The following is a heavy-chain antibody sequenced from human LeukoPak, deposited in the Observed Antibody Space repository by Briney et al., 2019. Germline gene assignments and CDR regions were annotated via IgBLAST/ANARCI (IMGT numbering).Heavy chain of an antibody. CDR2: IYYSGST. CDR3: ARGRAFDI. Sequence: SETLSLTCTVSGGSISSYYWSWTRQPPGKGLEWIGYIYYSGSTNYNPSLKSRVTISVDTSKNQFSLKLSSVTAADTAVYYCARGRAFDIWGQGTMVTVSS. V-gene: IGHV4-59*01. J-gene: IGHJ3*02. CDR1: GGSISSYY.